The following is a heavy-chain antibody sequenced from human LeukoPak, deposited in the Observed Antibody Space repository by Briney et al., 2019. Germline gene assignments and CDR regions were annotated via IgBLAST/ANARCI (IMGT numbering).Heavy chain of an antibody. CDR2: IYSDGST. CDR1: GFIVSGDF. CDR3: AKTGGPWD. V-gene: IGHV3-53*01. D-gene: IGHD7-27*01. Sequence: GGSLRLSCAASGFIVSGDFMSWVRQAPGKGLEWVSVIYSDGSTYYADSVKGRFTISRDNSKNTLDLQMNSLRAEDTAVYYCAKTGGPWDWGQGALVTVSS. J-gene: IGHJ4*02.